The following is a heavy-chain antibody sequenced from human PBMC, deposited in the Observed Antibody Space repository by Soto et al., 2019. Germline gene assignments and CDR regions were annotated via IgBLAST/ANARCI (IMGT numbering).Heavy chain of an antibody. J-gene: IGHJ6*02. CDR1: GGTFSSYA. V-gene: IGHV1-69*12. CDR3: ARAIAVAGYYYYYGMDV. CDR2: IIPIFGTA. D-gene: IGHD6-19*01. Sequence: QVQLVQSGAEVKKPGSSVKVSCKASGGTFSSYAISWVRQAPGQGLEWMGGIIPIFGTANYAQKFQGRVTITADESTSTAYMELSSLRSDDTAVYYCARAIAVAGYYYYYGMDVWGQGTTVTVSS.